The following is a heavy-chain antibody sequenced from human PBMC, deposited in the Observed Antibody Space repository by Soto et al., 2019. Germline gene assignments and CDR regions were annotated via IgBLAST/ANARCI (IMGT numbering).Heavy chain of an antibody. V-gene: IGHV3-64D*06. Sequence: GGSLRLSCSASGFTFSMFSMHWVRQAPGKGLEYVSGISSNGDSTYYADSVKGRFTISRDNSKNTLYLQMSSLRAVDTAVYYCVKPSSTVQITPTWGQGTLVTVSS. D-gene: IGHD4-17*01. CDR2: ISSNGDST. CDR3: VKPSSTVQITPT. CDR1: GFTFSMFS. J-gene: IGHJ5*02.